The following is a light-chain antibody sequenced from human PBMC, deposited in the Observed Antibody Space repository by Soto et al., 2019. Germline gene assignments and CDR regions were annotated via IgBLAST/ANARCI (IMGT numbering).Light chain of an antibody. Sequence: EIVLAQSPATLSLSPGERATVSCSASQSVSRSLAWYQQKPGQAPRLLIYDASNRATGIPARFSGSGSGTDFTLTISSLEPEDFAVYYCQQRSNWVWTFGQGTKVDI. J-gene: IGKJ1*01. CDR3: QQRSNWVWT. CDR1: QSVSRS. V-gene: IGKV3-11*01. CDR2: DAS.